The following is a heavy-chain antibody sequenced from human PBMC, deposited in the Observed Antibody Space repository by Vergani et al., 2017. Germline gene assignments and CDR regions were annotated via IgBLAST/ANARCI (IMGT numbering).Heavy chain of an antibody. CDR1: GFTFSSYW. J-gene: IGHJ4*02. CDR2: IKQDGSNK. Sequence: EVQLVESGGGLVQPGGSLRLSCAASGFTFSSYWMSWVRQAPGKGLEWVANIKQDGSNKYYADSVKGRFTISRDNSKNTLYLQMNSLRAEDTAVYYCAKDRGYSSGWSPSFDYWGQGTLVTVSS. D-gene: IGHD6-19*01. V-gene: IGHV3-7*03. CDR3: AKDRGYSSGWSPSFDY.